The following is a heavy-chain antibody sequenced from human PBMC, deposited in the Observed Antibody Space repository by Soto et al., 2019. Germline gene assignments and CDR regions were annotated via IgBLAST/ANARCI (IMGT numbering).Heavy chain of an antibody. CDR1: GFTFSNAW. D-gene: IGHD5-12*01. Sequence: SLRLSCAASGFTFSNAWMSWVRQAPGKGLEWVGRIKGEADGGTTDHAAPVKGRFTISRDDSKNTLYLQMNSLKTEDTAVYYCTTAWEMATITDYYYYGMDVWGQGTTVTVSS. V-gene: IGHV3-15*01. CDR2: IKGEADGGTT. CDR3: TTAWEMATITDYYYYGMDV. J-gene: IGHJ6*02.